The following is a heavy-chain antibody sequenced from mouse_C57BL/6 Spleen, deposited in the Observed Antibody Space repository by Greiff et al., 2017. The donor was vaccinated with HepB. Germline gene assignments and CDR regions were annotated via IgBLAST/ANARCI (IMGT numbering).Heavy chain of an antibody. J-gene: IGHJ2*01. CDR2: IYPGDGDT. CDR3: SRGDYGNYQYYFDY. CDR1: GYAFSSSW. V-gene: IGHV1-82*01. D-gene: IGHD2-1*01. Sequence: QVHVKQSGPALVKPGASVQISCKASGYAFSSSWMNWVKQRPGKGLEWIGRIYPGDGDTNYNGKFKGKATLTADKSSSTAYMQLSSLTSEDSAVYFCSRGDYGNYQYYFDYWGQGTTLTVSS.